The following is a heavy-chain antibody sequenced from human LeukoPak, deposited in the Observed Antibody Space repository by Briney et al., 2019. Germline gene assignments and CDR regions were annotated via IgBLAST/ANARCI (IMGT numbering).Heavy chain of an antibody. J-gene: IGHJ4*02. Sequence: GRSLRLSCAASGFTFSSYAMHWVRQAPGKGLEWVAVISYDGSNKYYADSVKGRSTISRDNSKNTLYLQMNSLRAEDTAVYYCARVTIPGYSSGWYDYWGQGTLVTVSS. CDR1: GFTFSSYA. CDR3: ARVTIPGYSSGWYDY. CDR2: ISYDGSNK. D-gene: IGHD6-19*01. V-gene: IGHV3-30*04.